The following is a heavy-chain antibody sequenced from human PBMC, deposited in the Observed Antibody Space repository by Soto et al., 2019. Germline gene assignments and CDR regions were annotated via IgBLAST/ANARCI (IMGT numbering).Heavy chain of an antibody. CDR2: ISGSGDYT. Sequence: EVQLLESGGGLVQPGGSLRLSCAASGFTFDSYAMNWVRQAPGKGLEWVSTISGSGDYTYYADSVKGRFTISRDNSRNMRYWQMNSLRADDTDVDYWVENRGLQYYFDYGGRGTLVTVSS. J-gene: IGHJ4*02. CDR3: VENRGLQYYFDY. CDR1: GFTFDSYA. V-gene: IGHV3-23*01. D-gene: IGHD2-21*02.